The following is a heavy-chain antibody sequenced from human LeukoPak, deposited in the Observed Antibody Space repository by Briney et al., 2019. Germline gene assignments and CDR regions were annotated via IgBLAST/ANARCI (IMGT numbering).Heavy chain of an antibody. J-gene: IGHJ4*02. CDR3: VRDLYSYGWTDY. Sequence: GGSLRLSCAASGFTFRSYWIHWVRQGPGKGLVWVSRINSDGSRINYADSVKGRFTISRDNAKNTVYLQMNSLRAEDTAVYYCVRDLYSYGWTDYWGQGTLVTVSS. CDR2: INSDGSRI. V-gene: IGHV3-74*01. D-gene: IGHD3-16*01. CDR1: GFTFRSYW.